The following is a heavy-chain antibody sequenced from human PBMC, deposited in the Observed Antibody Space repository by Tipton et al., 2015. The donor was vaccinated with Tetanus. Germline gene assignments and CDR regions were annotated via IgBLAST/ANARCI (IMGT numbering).Heavy chain of an antibody. V-gene: IGHV1-69*01. Sequence: QSGAEVKKPGSSVRVSCKTSGGTFRTHAISWVRQAPGQGPEWMGGIFPMYGTANYAPKFQGRVTITADDSTGTAYMELSSLSSEDTAVYYCARPDRYCSGGSCYLALDYWGQGTLVTVSS. CDR1: GGTFRTHA. CDR2: IFPMYGTA. D-gene: IGHD2-15*01. CDR3: ARPDRYCSGGSCYLALDY. J-gene: IGHJ4*02.